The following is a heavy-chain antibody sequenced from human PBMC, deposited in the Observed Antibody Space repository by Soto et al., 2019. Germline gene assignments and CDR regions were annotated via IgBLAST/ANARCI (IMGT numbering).Heavy chain of an antibody. Sequence: KGLEWVSYISSSSSTIYYADSVKGRFTISRDNAKNSLYLKMNSLRDEDTAVYFFFQAEDGIRGTVPVSAFLLNRSSDL. V-gene: IGHV3-48*02. CDR2: ISSSSSTI. D-gene: IGHD1-1*01. J-gene: IGHJ2*01. CDR3: FQAEDGIRGTVPVSAFLLNRSSDL.